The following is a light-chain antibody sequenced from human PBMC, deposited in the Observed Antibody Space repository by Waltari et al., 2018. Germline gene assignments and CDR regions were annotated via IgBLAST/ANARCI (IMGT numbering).Light chain of an antibody. J-gene: IGKJ2*03. CDR2: KVS. CDR1: QSVVVSDGNTY. Sequence: DIVMTQSPLSLPVTLGQPASISCRSSQSVVVSDGNTYLNWFQQRPGQSPRRLIYKVSNRDSWVPDRFSGSGSGTDFTLKISRVEAEDVGLYYCMQGSHWPYSFGQGTKLEIK. V-gene: IGKV2-30*01. CDR3: MQGSHWPYS.